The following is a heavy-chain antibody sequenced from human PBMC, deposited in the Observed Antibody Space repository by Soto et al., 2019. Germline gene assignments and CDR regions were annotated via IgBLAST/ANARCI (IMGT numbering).Heavy chain of an antibody. V-gene: IGHV3-15*07. CDR1: GFTFSNAW. CDR2: IKSKTDGGTT. J-gene: IGHJ4*02. CDR3: TTDPVTMIVVVPSSG. Sequence: EVQLVESGGGLVKPGGSLRLSCAASGFTFSNAWMNWVRQAPGKGLEWVGRIKSKTDGGTTDYAAPVIGRFTISRDDSKNTLYLQMNSLKTEDPAVYYCTTDPVTMIVVVPSSGWGQGTLVTVAS. D-gene: IGHD3-22*01.